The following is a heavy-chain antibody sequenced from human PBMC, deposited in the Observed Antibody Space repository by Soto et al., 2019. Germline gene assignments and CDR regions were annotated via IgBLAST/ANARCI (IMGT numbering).Heavy chain of an antibody. CDR3: ARGGRFAVADTDY. V-gene: IGHV1-18*01. J-gene: IGHJ4*02. D-gene: IGHD3-3*01. CDR2: ISGYNGNT. CDR1: GYSFTNYG. Sequence: QVQLVQSGVEVKKPGASVKVSCKASGYSFTNYGITWVRQAPGQGLEWLGWISGYNGNTNYAQKFQGRVTMTTDTSTSTAYMDLRSLRDDDTAVYYCARGGRFAVADTDYWGQGTLLTVSS.